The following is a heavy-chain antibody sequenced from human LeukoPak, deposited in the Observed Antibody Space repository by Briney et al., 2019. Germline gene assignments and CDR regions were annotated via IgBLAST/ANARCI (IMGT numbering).Heavy chain of an antibody. J-gene: IGHJ6*03. V-gene: IGHV1-18*01. CDR3: ARFYGSGSYLGYYYMYV. Sequence: ASVKVSCKASGYTFTSYGISWVRQAPGQGLEWMGWISAYNGNTNYAQKLQGRVTMTTDTSTSTAYMELRSLRSDDTAVYYCARFYGSGSYLGYYYMYVWGKGTTVTVSS. D-gene: IGHD3-10*01. CDR1: GYTFTSYG. CDR2: ISAYNGNT.